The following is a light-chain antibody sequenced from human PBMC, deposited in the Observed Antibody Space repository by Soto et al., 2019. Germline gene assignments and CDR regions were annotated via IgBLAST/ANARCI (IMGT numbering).Light chain of an antibody. CDR3: KQLNSFPLT. CDR1: QGISSW. V-gene: IGKV1-12*01. Sequence: DIQMTQSPSSLAASVGDRVTLTCRASQGISSWLAWYQRKPGRAPKLLIYAASRLQAGVPLRFSGSGSGTDFTLTISDLQPEDFATYYCKQLNSFPLTFGKGKRLAI. CDR2: AAS. J-gene: IGKJ5*01.